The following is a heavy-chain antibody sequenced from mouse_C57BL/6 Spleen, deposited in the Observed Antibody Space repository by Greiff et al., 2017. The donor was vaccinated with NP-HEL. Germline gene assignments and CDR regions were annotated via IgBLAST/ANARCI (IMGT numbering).Heavy chain of an antibody. V-gene: IGHV1-55*01. CDR1: GYTFTSYW. Sequence: QVQLQQSGAELVKPGASVKMSCKASGYTFTSYWITWVKQRPGQGLEWIGDIYPGSGSTNYNEKFKSKATLTVDTSSSTAYMQLSSLTSEDSAVYYCARGGYDGGIFDYWGQGTTLTVSS. CDR2: IYPGSGST. J-gene: IGHJ2*01. D-gene: IGHD2-2*01. CDR3: ARGGYDGGIFDY.